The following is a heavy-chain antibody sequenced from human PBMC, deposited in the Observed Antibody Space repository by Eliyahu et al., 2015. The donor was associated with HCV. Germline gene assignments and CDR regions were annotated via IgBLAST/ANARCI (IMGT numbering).Heavy chain of an antibody. CDR3: AREGGGSWYKEAQRPSNWFDP. D-gene: IGHD6-13*01. V-gene: IGHV4-61*08. J-gene: IGHJ5*02. CDR1: GDSVSSAGYY. Sequence: QVQLQESGPGLVKPSETLSLTCTVSGDSVSSAGYYWSWIRQPPGQELEWPCVYPFRGSSTPTPPPPTRLTIPFHSSQPQFSLNLSSVTAADTAVYYCAREGGGSWYKEAQRPSNWFDPWGQGILVTVSS. CDR2: PFRGSS.